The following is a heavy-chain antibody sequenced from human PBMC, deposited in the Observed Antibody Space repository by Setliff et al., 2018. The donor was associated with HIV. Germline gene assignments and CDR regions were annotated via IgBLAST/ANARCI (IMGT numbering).Heavy chain of an antibody. CDR1: GYNFTSHD. V-gene: IGHV1-8*01. Sequence: ASVKVSCKAPGYNFTSHDINWVRQAPGQGLERMGWMNPKSGNTGYARKFQGRVTMTRKTSISTAYMELRSLRSDDTAVYYCARGYCSSTSCYGIYYFDNWGQGTPVTVSS. J-gene: IGHJ4*02. CDR3: ARGYCSSTSCYGIYYFDN. CDR2: MNPKSGNT. D-gene: IGHD2-2*01.